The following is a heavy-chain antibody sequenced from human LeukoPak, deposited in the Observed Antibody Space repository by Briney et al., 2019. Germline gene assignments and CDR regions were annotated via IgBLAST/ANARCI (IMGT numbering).Heavy chain of an antibody. CDR3: ARELGHYGSGSLENWFDP. CDR1: GGSISSSSYY. CDR2: IYFSGST. V-gene: IGHV4-61*01. D-gene: IGHD3-10*01. Sequence: SETLSLTCTVSGGSISSSSYYWSWIRQPPGKGLEWIGYIYFSGSTNYNPSLKSRVTISVDTSKNQFSLKMSSVTAADTAVYYCARELGHYGSGSLENWFDPWGQGTLVTVSS. J-gene: IGHJ5*02.